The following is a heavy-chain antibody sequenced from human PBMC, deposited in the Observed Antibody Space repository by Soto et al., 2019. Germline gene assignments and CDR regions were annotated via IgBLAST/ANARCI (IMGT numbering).Heavy chain of an antibody. V-gene: IGHV4-34*01. CDR2: INHSGST. CDR1: GGSFSGYY. J-gene: IGHJ6*03. D-gene: IGHD3-3*01. CDR3: SRGRITQRITIFGVVPANYMDV. Sequence: SETLSLTCAVYGGSFSGYYWSWIRQPPGKGLEWIGEINHSGSTNYNPSLKSRVTISVDTSKNHFSLKLSSVTAADTAAYYCSRGRITQRITIFGVVPANYMDVWGKGTTVTVSS.